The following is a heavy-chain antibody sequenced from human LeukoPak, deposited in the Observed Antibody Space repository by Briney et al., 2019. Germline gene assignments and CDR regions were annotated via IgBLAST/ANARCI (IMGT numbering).Heavy chain of an antibody. J-gene: IGHJ4*02. V-gene: IGHV4-34*01. CDR3: ARRPQYSGYGPLDY. CDR1: GGSFSGYY. CDR2: MNHSGST. D-gene: IGHD5-12*01. Sequence: PSETLSLTCAVYGGSFSGYYWSWIRQPPGKGLEWIGEMNHSGSTNYNASLKRRVTISVDTSKNQFSLKLSSVTAADTAVYNCARRPQYSGYGPLDYWGQGTLVTVSS.